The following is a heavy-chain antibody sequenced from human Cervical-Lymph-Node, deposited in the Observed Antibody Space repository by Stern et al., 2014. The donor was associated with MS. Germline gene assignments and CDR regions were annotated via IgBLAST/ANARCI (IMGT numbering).Heavy chain of an antibody. CDR3: ARGYGYFDY. CDR2: ICISSSTI. D-gene: IGHD4-17*01. Sequence: EVQLVESGGRLVQPGGSLRLSCAASGLTLSLYGMNWVRQAPGKGLELVSYICISSSTIYYADPLEGRFTISRDNAKNSLYLQMNSLRAEDTAVYYCARGYGYFDYWGQGTLVTVSS. V-gene: IGHV3-48*01. J-gene: IGHJ4*02. CDR1: GLTLSLYG.